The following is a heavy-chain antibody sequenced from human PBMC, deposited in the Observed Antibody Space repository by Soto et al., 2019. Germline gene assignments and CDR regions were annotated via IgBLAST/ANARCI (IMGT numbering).Heavy chain of an antibody. CDR2: INSDGNST. D-gene: IGHD4-4*01. J-gene: IGHJ4*02. Sequence: PGGSLRLSCEASGFTFSTYGMHWVRQVPGKGPVWVSRINSDGNSTSYADSVKGRFTISRDNAKNTLYLQMNSLRAEDTAVYYCASGRNHFDYWGQGTLVTVSS. V-gene: IGHV3-74*01. CDR3: ASGRNHFDY. CDR1: GFTFSTYG.